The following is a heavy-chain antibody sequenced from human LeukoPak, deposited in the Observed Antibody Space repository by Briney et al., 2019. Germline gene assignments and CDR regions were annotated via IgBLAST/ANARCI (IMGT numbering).Heavy chain of an antibody. J-gene: IGHJ4*02. D-gene: IGHD6-13*01. CDR1: GFTFSSYS. V-gene: IGHV3-21*01. CDR2: ISSSSSYI. Sequence: GGSLRLSCAASGFTFSSYSMNWVRQAPGKGLEWVSSISSSSSYIYYADSVKGRFTISRDNAKNSLYLKMNSLSAEGAAVYYCSRAIAAAGTFDYWGQGTLVTVSS. CDR3: SRAIAAAGTFDY.